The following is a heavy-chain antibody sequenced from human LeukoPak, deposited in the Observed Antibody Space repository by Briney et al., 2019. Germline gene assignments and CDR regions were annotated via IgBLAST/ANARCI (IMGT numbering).Heavy chain of an antibody. D-gene: IGHD2-21*01. V-gene: IGHV3-33*01. J-gene: IGHJ4*02. CDR3: ARDGGGYCGGD. CDR1: GFTFSRHG. Sequence: GGSLRLSCAASGFTFSRHGMHWVRQAPGKGLEWVAVIWYDGSDKYYADSVKGRFTISRDNSKNTLYLQLNSLRAEDTAVYYYARDGGGYCGGDWGQGTLVTVSS. CDR2: IWYDGSDK.